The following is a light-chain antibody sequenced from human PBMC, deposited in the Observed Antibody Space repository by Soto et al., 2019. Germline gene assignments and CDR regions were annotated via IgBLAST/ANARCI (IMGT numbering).Light chain of an antibody. CDR3: HQFGDSPQT. J-gene: IGKJ1*01. CDR1: QSLSVSY. V-gene: IGKV3-20*01. CDR2: STS. Sequence: EIVLTQSPGTLSLSPGDRATLSCRANQSLSVSYIAWYQQKPGQVPRLLIYSTSTRAAGIPDRFTGRGSGTHFTLAISRLEPEDFAVYYCHQFGDSPQTFGQGTTVEV.